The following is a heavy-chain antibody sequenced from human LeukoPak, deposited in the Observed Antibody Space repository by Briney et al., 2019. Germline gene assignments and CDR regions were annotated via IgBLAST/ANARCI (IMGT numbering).Heavy chain of an antibody. D-gene: IGHD3-10*01. CDR1: GFTFSSYA. V-gene: IGHV3-23*01. Sequence: QAGGSLRLSCAASGFTFSSYAMSWVRQAPGKGLEWVSAISGSGSSTYYADSEKGRFTISRDNSKNTLYLQMNSLRAEDTAVYYCAKDVGYYGSGSPEFDYWGQGTLVTVSS. J-gene: IGHJ4*02. CDR3: AKDVGYYGSGSPEFDY. CDR2: ISGSGSST.